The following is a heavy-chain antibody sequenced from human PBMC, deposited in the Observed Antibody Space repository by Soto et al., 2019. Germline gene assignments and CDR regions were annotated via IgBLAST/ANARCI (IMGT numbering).Heavy chain of an antibody. V-gene: IGHV1-69*01. CDR2: IIPIFGTA. Sequence: QVQLVQSGAEVKKPGSSVKVSCKASGGTFSSYAISWVRQAPGQGLEWMGGIIPIFGTANYAQKFQGRVTITADESTSTAYMELSSLRSEDTAVYYCARGPPDYYGSSGYYGWFDPWGQGTLVTVSS. J-gene: IGHJ5*02. CDR3: ARGPPDYYGSSGYYGWFDP. CDR1: GGTFSSYA. D-gene: IGHD3-22*01.